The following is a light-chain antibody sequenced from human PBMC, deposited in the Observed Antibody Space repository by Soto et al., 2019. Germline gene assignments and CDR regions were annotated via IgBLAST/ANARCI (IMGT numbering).Light chain of an antibody. J-gene: IGKJ2*01. CDR3: QQVNGYPHP. CDR2: AAS. V-gene: IGKV1-9*01. Sequence: DIQLTQSPSFLSASVGDRVIITCRASQVISSHLAWYQQKPGKAPKLLIYAASTLQSLVPSRFSGSGSGTEFTLTISSLQPEDFAAYYCQQVNGYPHPFGQGTKLEIK. CDR1: QVISSH.